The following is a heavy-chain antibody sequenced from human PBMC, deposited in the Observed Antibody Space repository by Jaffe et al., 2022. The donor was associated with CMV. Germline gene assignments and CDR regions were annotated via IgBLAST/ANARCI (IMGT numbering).Heavy chain of an antibody. Sequence: EVQLVESGGGLVQPGGSLRLSCAASGFTFSSYEMNWVRQAPGKGLEWVSYISSSGSTIYYADSVKGRFTISRDNAKNSLYLQMNSLRAEDTAVYYCARPFYDSSGYYLHDAFDIWGQGTMVTVSS. CDR2: ISSSGSTI. J-gene: IGHJ3*02. D-gene: IGHD3-22*01. CDR1: GFTFSSYE. CDR3: ARPFYDSSGYYLHDAFDI. V-gene: IGHV3-48*03.